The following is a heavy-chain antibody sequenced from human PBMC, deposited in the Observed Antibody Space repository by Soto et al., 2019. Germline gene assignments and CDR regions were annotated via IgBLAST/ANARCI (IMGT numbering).Heavy chain of an antibody. J-gene: IGHJ6*02. CDR2: IYYSGNT. Sequence: QVQLQESGPGLVKPSQTLSLTCTVSGGSITSGGYYWSWVRQNPRSGLEWIGNIYYSGNTYYNPSLKSRLTISVDTSKNQFSLNLSSVTAADTAVYYCARDRLMATAGTARHYFGLDVWGQGTTVTVSS. D-gene: IGHD5-18*01. V-gene: IGHV4-31*03. CDR1: GGSITSGGYY. CDR3: ARDRLMATAGTARHYFGLDV.